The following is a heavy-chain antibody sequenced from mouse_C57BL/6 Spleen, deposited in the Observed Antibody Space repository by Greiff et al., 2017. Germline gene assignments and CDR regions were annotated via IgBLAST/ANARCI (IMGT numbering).Heavy chain of an antibody. J-gene: IGHJ4*01. D-gene: IGHD2-4*01. Sequence: QVQLQQPGAELVKPGASVKLSCKASGYTFTSYWMHWVKQRPGQGLEWIGMIHPNSGSTNYNEKFKSKATLTVDKSSSTAYMQLSSLTSEDSAVYYCARWTYYDYVLYAMDYWGQGTSVTVSS. CDR2: IHPNSGST. V-gene: IGHV1-64*01. CDR3: ARWTYYDYVLYAMDY. CDR1: GYTFTSYW.